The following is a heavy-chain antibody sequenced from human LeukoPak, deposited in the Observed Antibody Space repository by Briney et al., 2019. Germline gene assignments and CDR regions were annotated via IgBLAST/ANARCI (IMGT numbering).Heavy chain of an antibody. J-gene: IGHJ5*02. CDR1: GGSFSGYY. V-gene: IGHV4-34*01. D-gene: IGHD1-14*01. CDR2: INHSGST. Sequence: KPSVTLSLTCAVYGGSFSGYYWSWIRQPPGKGLEWIGEINHSGSTNYNPSLKSRVTISVDTSKNQFSLKLSSVTAADTAVYYCARDRKGPNWFDPWGQGTLVTVSS. CDR3: ARDRKGPNWFDP.